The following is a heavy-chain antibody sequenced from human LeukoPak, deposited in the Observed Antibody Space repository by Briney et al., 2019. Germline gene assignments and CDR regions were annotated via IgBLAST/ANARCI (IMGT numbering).Heavy chain of an antibody. V-gene: IGHV1-46*01. Sequence: ASVKVSCKASGYTFTSYYMHWVRQAPGQGLEWMGIINPSGGSTSYAQKFQGRVTMTRDTSTSTVYMELSSLRSEDTAVYYCAARGCSSTSCYRRRYFDYWGQGTLVTVSS. D-gene: IGHD2-2*01. CDR2: INPSGGST. CDR3: AARGCSSTSCYRRRYFDY. CDR1: GYTFTSYY. J-gene: IGHJ4*02.